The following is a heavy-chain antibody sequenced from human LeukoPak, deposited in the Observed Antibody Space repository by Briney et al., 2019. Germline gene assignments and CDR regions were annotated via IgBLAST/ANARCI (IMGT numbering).Heavy chain of an antibody. J-gene: IGHJ3*02. V-gene: IGHV4-30-4*08. CDR1: GGSISSGDYY. Sequence: SETLSLTCTVSGGSISSGDYYWSWIRQPPGKGLEWIGYIYYSGSTYYNPSLKSRVTISVDTSKNQFSLKLSSVTAADTAVYYCARFELADAFDIWGQGTTVTVSS. CDR3: ARFELADAFDI. CDR2: IYYSGST. D-gene: IGHD6-13*01.